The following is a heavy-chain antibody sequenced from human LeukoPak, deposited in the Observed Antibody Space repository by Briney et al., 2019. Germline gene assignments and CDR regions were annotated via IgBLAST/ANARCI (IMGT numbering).Heavy chain of an antibody. CDR2: IYSGGST. CDR1: GLTVSSNY. J-gene: IGHJ6*02. CDR3: ARDKRLIGSSGWLVDYYYYGMDV. D-gene: IGHD6-19*01. Sequence: PGGSLRLSCAASGLTVSSNYMSWVRQAPGRGLEWVSVIYSGGSTYYADSVKGRFTISRNNSKNTLYLQMNSLRAGDTAVYYCARDKRLIGSSGWLVDYYYYGMDVWGQGTTVTVSS. V-gene: IGHV3-66*01.